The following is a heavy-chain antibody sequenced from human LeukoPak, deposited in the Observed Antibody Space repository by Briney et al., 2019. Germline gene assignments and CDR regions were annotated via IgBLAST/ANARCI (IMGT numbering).Heavy chain of an antibody. J-gene: IGHJ6*03. V-gene: IGHV1-8*02. CDR1: GYTFTGYY. CDR3: ARGPPTNWGSSRDYYYYYMDV. Sequence: ASVKVSCKASGYTFTGYYMHWVRQATGQGLEWMGWMNPNSGNTGYAQKFQGRVTMTRNTSISTAYMELSSLRSEDTAVYYCARGPPTNWGSSRDYYYYYMDVWGKGTTVTVSS. CDR2: MNPNSGNT. D-gene: IGHD7-27*01.